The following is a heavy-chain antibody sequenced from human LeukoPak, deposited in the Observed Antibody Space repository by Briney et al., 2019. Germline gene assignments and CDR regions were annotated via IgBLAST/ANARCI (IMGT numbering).Heavy chain of an antibody. D-gene: IGHD3-3*01. Sequence: SETLSLTCTVSGGSISSSSSYWAWIRQPPGKGLEWIGTVYYTGRSDYNSSLKSRLTLSVDRSKNQFSLKLTSMTAADTAVYYCARAILSGYPDSWGQGTLVIVFS. CDR3: ARAILSGYPDS. CDR2: VYYTGRS. J-gene: IGHJ4*02. CDR1: GGSISSSSSY. V-gene: IGHV4-39*07.